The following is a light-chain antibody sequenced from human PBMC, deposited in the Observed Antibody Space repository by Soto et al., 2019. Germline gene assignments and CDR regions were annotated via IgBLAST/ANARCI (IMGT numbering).Light chain of an antibody. V-gene: IGLV3-9*01. J-gene: IGLJ2*01. Sequence: SYELTQSLSVSVALGQTAKITCGGNDIGSTNVHWYQQKPGRAPVLVIYRDAIRPSGIPERFSGSNSGNTATLTIGRAQAGDEAHYYCQVWHSSTVVFGGGTKLTVL. CDR2: RDA. CDR1: DIGSTN. CDR3: QVWHSSTVV.